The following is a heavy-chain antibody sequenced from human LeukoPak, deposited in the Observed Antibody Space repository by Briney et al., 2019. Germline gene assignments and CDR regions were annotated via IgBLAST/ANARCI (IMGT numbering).Heavy chain of an antibody. CDR1: GFTFDDYA. D-gene: IGHD1-26*01. CDR2: ISGDGGST. J-gene: IGHJ4*02. V-gene: IGHV3-43*02. CDR3: ARVNRGAEDY. Sequence: GGSLRLSCAASGFTFDDYAMHWVRQAPGKGLEWVSLISGDGGSTYYADSVKGRFTISRDNSKNTLYLQMNSLRAEDTAVYYCARVNRGAEDYWGQGTLVTVSS.